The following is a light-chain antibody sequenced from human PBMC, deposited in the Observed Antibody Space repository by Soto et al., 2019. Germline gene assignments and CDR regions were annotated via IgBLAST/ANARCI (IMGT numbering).Light chain of an antibody. J-gene: IGLJ1*01. Sequence: QSVLTPPPSVSAAPGQKVTISCSGSSSNIGGNSVSWYQQLPGTAPKLLIYDDNKRPSGIPDRFSGSKSGTSATLGITGFQTGDEADYYCGSWDSSLSAYVFRTGTKVTV. V-gene: IGLV1-51*01. CDR3: GSWDSSLSAYV. CDR1: SSNIGGNS. CDR2: DDN.